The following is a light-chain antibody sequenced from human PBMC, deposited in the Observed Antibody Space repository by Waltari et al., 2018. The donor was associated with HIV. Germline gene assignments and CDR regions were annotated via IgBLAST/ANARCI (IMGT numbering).Light chain of an antibody. V-gene: IGLV2-14*01. CDR2: EVS. CDR1: SSDVGDYY. CDR3: SSYISSATPE. Sequence: QSALTQPASVSGSPGQSISISCTGTSSDVGDYYVSWYQHHPGKAPKVIIYEVSNRPSEVSNRFSGSKSGNTASLTISGLLPEDEADYFCSSYISSATPEFGGGTRLTVL. J-gene: IGLJ3*02.